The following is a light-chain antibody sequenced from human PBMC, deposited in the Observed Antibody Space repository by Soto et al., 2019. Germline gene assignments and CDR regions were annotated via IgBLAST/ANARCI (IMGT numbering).Light chain of an antibody. Sequence: QSALTQPASVSGSPGQSITISCTGTSSDVGSYKYVSWYQQHPGKAPKLMIYDVSNRPSGVSNRFSGSKSGNTASLTISGLQAEDEADYYCSSYTSSSTLVFGGGTQLTVL. CDR2: DVS. J-gene: IGLJ2*01. CDR3: SSYTSSSTLV. V-gene: IGLV2-14*01. CDR1: SSDVGSYKY.